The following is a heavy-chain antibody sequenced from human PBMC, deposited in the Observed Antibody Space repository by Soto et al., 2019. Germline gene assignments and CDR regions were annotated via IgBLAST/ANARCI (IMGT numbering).Heavy chain of an antibody. J-gene: IGHJ5*02. CDR3: ARDRALVQGIGSFWFDP. D-gene: IGHD6-13*01. V-gene: IGHV3-33*01. Sequence: GGSLKPSCAAPGLTFSSYGMHWVRQAPGKGLEWVAVIWYDGSTKYNADSVKGRFTISRDNSKNTLYLQMNSLRAEDTAVYYCARDRALVQGIGSFWFDPWGQGTLVTVSS. CDR2: IWYDGSTK. CDR1: GLTFSSYG.